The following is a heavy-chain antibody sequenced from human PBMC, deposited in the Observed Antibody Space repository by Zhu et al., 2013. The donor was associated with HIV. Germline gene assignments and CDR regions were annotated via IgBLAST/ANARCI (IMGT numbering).Heavy chain of an antibody. V-gene: IGHV1-8*01. J-gene: IGHJ4*02. CDR3: ATDLTTGIPFDY. Sequence: QVQLVQSGAEVKKPGASVKVSCKASGYTFTSYDINWVRQATGQGLEWMGWMNPNSGNTGYAQKFQGRVTMTRNTSISTAYMELSSLRSEGTAVYYCATDLTTGIPFDYWGQGTLVTVSS. CDR2: MNPNSGNT. CDR1: GYTFTSYD. D-gene: IGHD1-1*01.